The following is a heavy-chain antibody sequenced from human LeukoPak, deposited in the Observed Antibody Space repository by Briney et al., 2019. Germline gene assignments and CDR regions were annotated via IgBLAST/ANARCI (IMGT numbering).Heavy chain of an antibody. J-gene: IGHJ4*02. Sequence: GGSLRLSCAASGFTFSNYAMSWVRQAPGKGLEWVSAISGSGGSTYYADSVKGRFTISRDNSKNTLYLQMNSLRAEDTAVYYCAKGRLVVVAASPFGYWGQGTLVTVSS. CDR1: GFTFSNYA. CDR2: ISGSGGST. V-gene: IGHV3-23*01. D-gene: IGHD2-15*01. CDR3: AKGRLVVVAASPFGY.